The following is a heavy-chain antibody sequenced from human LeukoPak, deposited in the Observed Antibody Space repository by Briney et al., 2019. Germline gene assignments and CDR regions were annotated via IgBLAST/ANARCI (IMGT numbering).Heavy chain of an antibody. D-gene: IGHD6-19*01. CDR2: IYHSGST. Sequence: SETLSLTCAVSGGSISSGGYSWSWIRQPPGKGLAWIGYIYHSGSTYYNPSLKSRVTISVDRSKNQFSLKLSSVTAADTAVYYCARAPRTKGWYEGVYFDYWGQGTLVTVSS. CDR3: ARAPRTKGWYEGVYFDY. J-gene: IGHJ4*02. V-gene: IGHV4-30-2*01. CDR1: GGSISSGGYS.